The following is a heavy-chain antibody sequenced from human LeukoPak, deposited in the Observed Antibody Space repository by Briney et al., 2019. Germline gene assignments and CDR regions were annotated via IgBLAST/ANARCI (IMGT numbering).Heavy chain of an antibody. V-gene: IGHV1-8*03. D-gene: IGHD6-19*01. J-gene: IGHJ4*02. CDR1: GYTFTTYD. CDR2: MNPNSGYT. CDR3: ARVAGSIDY. Sequence: ASVKVSCKASGYTFTTYDINWVRQAPGQGLEWMGWMNPNSGYTGYAQKFQGRVTITRDTSISTAYMELSSLRSEDTAVYYCARVAGSIDYWGQGTLVTVSS.